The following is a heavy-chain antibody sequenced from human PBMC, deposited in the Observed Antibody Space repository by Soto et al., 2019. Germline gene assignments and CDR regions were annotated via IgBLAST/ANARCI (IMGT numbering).Heavy chain of an antibody. Sequence: EVQLVESGGGLVEPGRSLRLSCAASGFTFDDYAMDWVRQAPGKGLEWVSGISWNGGDIGYADSVKGRFTISRDNAKNSLYLQMNSLRVEDMALYYCARAANSSVFYGGSANWFDPWGRGTLVTVSS. CDR1: GFTFDDYA. J-gene: IGHJ5*02. CDR2: ISWNGGDI. V-gene: IGHV3-9*03. D-gene: IGHD4-17*01. CDR3: ARAANSSVFYGGSANWFDP.